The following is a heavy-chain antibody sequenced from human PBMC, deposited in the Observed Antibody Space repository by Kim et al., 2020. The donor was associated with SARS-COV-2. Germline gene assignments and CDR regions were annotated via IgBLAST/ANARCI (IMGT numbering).Heavy chain of an antibody. V-gene: IGHV1-18*01. Sequence: NTNYAQKLQGRVTMTTDTSTSTAYMELRSLRSDDTAVYYCARVWQKGFDPWGQGTLVTVSS. CDR2: NT. CDR3: ARVWQKGFDP. J-gene: IGHJ5*02.